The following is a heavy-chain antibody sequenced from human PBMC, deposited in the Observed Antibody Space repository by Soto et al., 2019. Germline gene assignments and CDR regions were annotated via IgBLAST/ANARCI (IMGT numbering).Heavy chain of an antibody. D-gene: IGHD3-10*01. J-gene: IGHJ6*02. CDR2: VYPADSDT. CDR1: GYSFTTYW. V-gene: IGHV5-51*01. Sequence: GSLKISCKGSGYSFTTYWIGWVRQMPGKGLEWMGIVYPADSDTRYSPSFQGQVTISADKSISTAYLQWNSLKASDTAMYYCARPGYSYYGSGSYQDYYYYYGMDVWGQGTTVTVSS. CDR3: ARPGYSYYGSGSYQDYYYYYGMDV.